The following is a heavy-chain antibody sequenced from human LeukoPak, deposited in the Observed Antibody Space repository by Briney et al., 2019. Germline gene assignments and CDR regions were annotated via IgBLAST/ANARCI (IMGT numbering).Heavy chain of an antibody. V-gene: IGHV1-2*02. J-gene: IGHJ4*02. D-gene: IGHD2-2*01. Sequence: PSVKVSCNASAYTLTNYYMHWVRESPGQGFEWMGWINPNDGDTNYAQKFQGRVTVTRDPSISTAHMEVSRLRSDETAVYYCARANFLYCSSSTCLFDYWGQGTLVTVSS. CDR2: INPNDGDT. CDR1: AYTLTNYY. CDR3: ARANFLYCSSSTCLFDY.